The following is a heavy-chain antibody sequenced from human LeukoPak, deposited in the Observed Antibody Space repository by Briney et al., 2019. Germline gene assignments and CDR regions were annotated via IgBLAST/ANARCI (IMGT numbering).Heavy chain of an antibody. CDR2: MNPNSGNT. V-gene: IGHV1-8*01. J-gene: IGHJ6*02. Sequence: ASVKVSCKASGYTFTSYDINWVRQATGQGLEWVGWMNPNSGNTGYAQKFQGRVTMTRNTSISTAYMELSSLRSEDTAVYYCARGPPFTLRGQHYYYYGMDVWGQGTTVTVSS. D-gene: IGHD1-1*01. CDR3: ARGPPFTLRGQHYYYYGMDV. CDR1: GYTFTSYD.